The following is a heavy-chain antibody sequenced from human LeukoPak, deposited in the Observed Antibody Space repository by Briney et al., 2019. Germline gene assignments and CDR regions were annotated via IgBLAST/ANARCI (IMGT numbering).Heavy chain of an antibody. D-gene: IGHD4-23*01. CDR1: GGSISSFY. V-gene: IGHV4-59*01. CDR3: AKTGGYFSPFDY. CDR2: IYYSGST. Sequence: SETLSPTCTVSGGSISSFYWSWIRQPPGKGLEWIGSIYYSGSTNYNPSLKSRVTISVDTSKNQFSLKLSSVTAADTAVYYCAKTGGYFSPFDYWGQGTLVTVSS. J-gene: IGHJ4*02.